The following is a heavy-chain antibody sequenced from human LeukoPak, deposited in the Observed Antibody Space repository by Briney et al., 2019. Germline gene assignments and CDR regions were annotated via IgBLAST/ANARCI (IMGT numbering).Heavy chain of an antibody. CDR2: SEK. V-gene: IGHV3-7*01. D-gene: IGHD6-19*01. J-gene: IGHJ4*02. CDR3: ARERGIAVAGTGVYFDY. Sequence: SEKYYLDSVKGRFTISRDNAKNSLYLQMNSLRAEDTAVYYCARERGIAVAGTGVYFDYWGQGTLVTVSS.